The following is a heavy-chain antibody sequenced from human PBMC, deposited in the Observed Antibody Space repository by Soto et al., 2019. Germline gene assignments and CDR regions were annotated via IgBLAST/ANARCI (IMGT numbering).Heavy chain of an antibody. CDR3: ARDSQVVGATFGY. V-gene: IGHV3-74*01. J-gene: IGHJ4*02. CDR2: INSDESST. D-gene: IGHD1-26*01. Sequence: GGSLRLSCAASGFTISSYWMHWVRQAPGKGLVWVSRINSDESSTDYADSVKGRFTISRDNAKNTLYLQMNSLRAEDTAVYYCARDSQVVGATFGYWGQGTLVTVSS. CDR1: GFTISSYW.